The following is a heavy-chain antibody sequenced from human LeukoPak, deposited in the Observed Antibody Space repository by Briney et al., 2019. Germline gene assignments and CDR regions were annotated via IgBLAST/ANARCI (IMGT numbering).Heavy chain of an antibody. CDR3: GRSGPFAHSSMRGFGY. V-gene: IGHV3-23*01. J-gene: IGHJ4*02. D-gene: IGHD3-10*01. CDR2: ISGSGDDI. Sequence: GGSLRLSCATSGFTFNNYAMGWVRQAPGKGLEWVSSISGSGDDISYADSVRGRFTISRDNSKNTLCLQMNSLRAEDTAVYYCGRSGPFAHSSMRGFGYWGQGTLVVASS. CDR1: GFTFNNYA.